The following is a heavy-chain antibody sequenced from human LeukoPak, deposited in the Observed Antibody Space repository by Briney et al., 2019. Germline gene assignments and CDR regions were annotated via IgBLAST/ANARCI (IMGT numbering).Heavy chain of an antibody. V-gene: IGHV3-7*01. J-gene: IGHJ4*02. CDR3: ARFGYVAAVDV. D-gene: IGHD2-15*01. Sequence: GGSLRLSCAASGFSFSAYWMTWVREAPGTGLEWVANINPAGTETYYVDPVKGRFTVSRDNAKNLLYLQMHSLRAEDTAVYHCARFGYVAAVDVWGQGTLVTVSS. CDR2: INPAGTET. CDR1: GFSFSAYW.